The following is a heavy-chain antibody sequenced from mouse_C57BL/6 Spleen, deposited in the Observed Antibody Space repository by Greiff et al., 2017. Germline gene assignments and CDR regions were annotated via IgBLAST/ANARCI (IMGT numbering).Heavy chain of an antibody. CDR3: ARRAGTYFDY. V-gene: IGHV1-80*01. CDR2: IYPGDGDT. D-gene: IGHD4-1*01. J-gene: IGHJ2*01. Sequence: VQVVESGAELVKPGASVKISCKASGYAFSSYWMNWVKQRPGKGLEWIGQIYPGDGDTNYNGKFKGKATLTADKSSSTAYMQLSSLTSEDSAVYFCARRAGTYFDYWGQGTTLTVSS. CDR1: GYAFSSYW.